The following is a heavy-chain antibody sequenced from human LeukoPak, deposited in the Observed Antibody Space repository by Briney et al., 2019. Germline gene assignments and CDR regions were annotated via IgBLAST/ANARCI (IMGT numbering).Heavy chain of an antibody. CDR2: INPSGGST. D-gene: IGHD5-18*01. CDR3: ARGVNSQGTAMVLFDS. CDR1: GYTFTSYY. V-gene: IGHV1-46*01. J-gene: IGHJ4*02. Sequence: ASVKVSCKASGYTFTSYYMHWVRQAPGQGLEWMGIINPSGGSTSYAQKFQGRVTMTRDTSMSTAFMELSSLTSEDTAVYYCARGVNSQGTAMVLFDSWGQGSLVTVSA.